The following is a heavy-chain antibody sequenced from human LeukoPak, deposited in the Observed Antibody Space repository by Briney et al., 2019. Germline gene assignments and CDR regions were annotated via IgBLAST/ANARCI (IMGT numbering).Heavy chain of an antibody. CDR3: AKGVRATDDILTGDSH. V-gene: IGHV3-30*18. J-gene: IGHJ4*02. CDR2: IAYDRSDE. Sequence: PRRTLRLSCAASGFTLRRDGMTWVRQAPGQGLEWVAVIAYDRSDESSATSVTGRVTISRDNSKNAVYLQSNSLRGEDTAVYYGAKGVRATDDILTGDSHWGQGTLVTVSS. D-gene: IGHD3-9*01. CDR1: GFTLRRDG.